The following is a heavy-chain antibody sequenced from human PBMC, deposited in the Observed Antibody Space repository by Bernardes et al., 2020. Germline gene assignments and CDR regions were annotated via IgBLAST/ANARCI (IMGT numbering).Heavy chain of an antibody. CDR3: AREVGDSSTSR. Sequence: QTHSLTSAIPWDSFSSNSATWNLLRQSPSRGLEWLGRTYYRSKWHNDYALSVKSRITINPDTSKNQFSLQLNSVTPEDTAVYYCAREVGDSSTSRWGQGTLVTVSS. CDR1: WDSFSSNSAT. D-gene: IGHD6-6*01. V-gene: IGHV6-1*01. J-gene: IGHJ4*02. CDR2: TYYRSKWHN.